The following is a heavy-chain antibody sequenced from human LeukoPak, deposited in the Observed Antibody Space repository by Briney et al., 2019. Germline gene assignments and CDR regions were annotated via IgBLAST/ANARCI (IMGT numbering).Heavy chain of an antibody. J-gene: IGHJ6*03. CDR3: AGGGGCSGGSCRPRYYYYYMDV. D-gene: IGHD2-15*01. V-gene: IGHV4-34*01. CDR1: GGSFSGYY. CDR2: INHSGST. Sequence: NPSETLSLTCAVYGGSFSGYYWSWIRQPPGKGLEWIGEINHSGSTNYNPSLKSRVTISVDTSKNQFSLKLSSVTAADTAVYYCAGGGGCSGGSCRPRYYYYYMDVWGKGTTVTVSS.